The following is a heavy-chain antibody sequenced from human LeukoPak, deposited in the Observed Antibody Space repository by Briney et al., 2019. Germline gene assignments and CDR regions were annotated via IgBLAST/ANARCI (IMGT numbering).Heavy chain of an antibody. Sequence: GGSLRLSCAASGFTVSSNYMSWVRQAPGKGLEWVSVIYSGGSTYYADSVKGRFTISRDNSKNTLYLQMNSLRAEDTAVYYCARVDGPYYYYGMDVWGQGTLVTVSS. J-gene: IGHJ6*02. CDR3: ARVDGPYYYYGMDV. CDR2: IYSGGST. V-gene: IGHV3-53*01. D-gene: IGHD3-9*01. CDR1: GFTVSSNY.